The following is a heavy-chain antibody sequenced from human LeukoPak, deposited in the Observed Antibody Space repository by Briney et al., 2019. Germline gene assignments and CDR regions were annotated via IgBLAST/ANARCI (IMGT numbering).Heavy chain of an antibody. CDR2: IKSKTDGGTT. Sequence: GGSLRLSCAASGFTFSNSAMSWVRQAPGKGLEWVGRIKSKTDGGTTDYAAPVKGRFTISRDDSKNTLYLQMNSLKTEDTAVYYCTTYYYDSGGFSGYWGQGTLVTVSS. CDR1: GFTFSNSA. D-gene: IGHD3-22*01. V-gene: IGHV3-15*01. CDR3: TTYYYDSGGFSGY. J-gene: IGHJ4*02.